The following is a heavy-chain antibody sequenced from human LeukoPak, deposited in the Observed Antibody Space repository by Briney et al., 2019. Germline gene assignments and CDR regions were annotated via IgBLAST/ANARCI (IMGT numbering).Heavy chain of an antibody. D-gene: IGHD3-10*01. CDR3: GRPQQRGSWTQRALDY. J-gene: IGHJ4*02. V-gene: IGHV1-8*01. Sequence: ASVKVSCKASGYTFTSYDISWVRQATGHGLEWMGWMNPNSGNAGYAQRFQGRVTMTRNNSISTAYMELTSLRSEDTAVYYCGRPQQRGSWTQRALDYWGQGTLVTVSS. CDR2: MNPNSGNA. CDR1: GYTFTSYD.